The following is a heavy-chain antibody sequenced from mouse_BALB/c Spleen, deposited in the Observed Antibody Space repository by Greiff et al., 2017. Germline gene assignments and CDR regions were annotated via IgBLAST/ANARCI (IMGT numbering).Heavy chain of an antibody. Sequence: EVMLVESGPGLVKPSQSLSLTCTVTGYSITSDYAWNWIRQFPGNKLEWMGYISYSGSTSYNPSLKSRISITRDTSKNQFFLQLNSVTTEDTATYYCAYYGSSYYAMDYWGQGTSVTVSS. CDR3: AYYGSSYYAMDY. CDR2: ISYSGST. CDR1: GYSITSDYA. V-gene: IGHV3-2*02. J-gene: IGHJ4*01. D-gene: IGHD1-1*01.